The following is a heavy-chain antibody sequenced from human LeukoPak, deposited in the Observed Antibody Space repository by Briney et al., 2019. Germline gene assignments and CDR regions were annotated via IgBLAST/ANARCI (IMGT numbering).Heavy chain of an antibody. J-gene: IGHJ4*02. V-gene: IGHV3-30*02. CDR1: GFTFSSYG. D-gene: IGHD4-17*01. CDR3: AKDDTTVTTYGLSFDY. Sequence: GGSLRLSCAASGFTFSSYGMHWVRQAPGKGLEWVAFIRYDGSNKYYADSVKGRFTISRDNSKNTLYLQMNSLRAEDTAVYYCAKDDTTVTTYGLSFDYWGQGTLVTVSS. CDR2: IRYDGSNK.